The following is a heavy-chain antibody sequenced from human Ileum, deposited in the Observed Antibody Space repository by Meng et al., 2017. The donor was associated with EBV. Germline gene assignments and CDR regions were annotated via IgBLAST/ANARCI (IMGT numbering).Heavy chain of an antibody. CDR2: IFHVGTG. CDR3: GARDVGSYSGFDL. J-gene: IGHJ4*02. D-gene: IGHD1-26*01. Sequence: VRLQGSGRGLVKPSGSLALTRAVAGYSISSHRWWGWVRQPTGKGPEWIGEIFHVGTGNYNPSLKSRVTISMDTSKNQISLGLTSVTAADTAVYYCGARDVGSYSGFDLWGQGTLVTVSS. V-gene: IGHV4-4*02. CDR1: GYSISSHRW.